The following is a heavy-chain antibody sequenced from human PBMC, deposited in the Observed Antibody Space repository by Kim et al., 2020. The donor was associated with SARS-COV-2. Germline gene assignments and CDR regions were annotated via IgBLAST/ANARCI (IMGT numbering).Heavy chain of an antibody. CDR2: WYN. CDR3: ASDAGAFHT. J-gene: IGHJ1*01. V-gene: IGHV6-1*01. Sequence: WYNDYAVAVKSRITINPDTAENQFSLQLNSVTPEDTAVYYCASDAGAFHTWGQGTLVTVSS. D-gene: IGHD1-1*01.